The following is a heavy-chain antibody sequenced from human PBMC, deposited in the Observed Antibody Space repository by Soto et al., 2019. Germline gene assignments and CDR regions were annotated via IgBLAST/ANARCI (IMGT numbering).Heavy chain of an antibody. V-gene: IGHV4-39*01. CDR1: GGSISSSSYY. J-gene: IGHJ5*02. D-gene: IGHD4-17*01. CDR3: ARHVEGVVMRDYGDYLYRTTWFDP. CDR2: IYYSGST. Sequence: QLQLQESGPGLVKPSETLSLTCTVSGGSISSSSYYWGWIRQPPGKGLEWIGSIYYSGSTYYNPSLKSRVTISVDTSKNQFSLKLSSVTAADTAVYSCARHVEGVVMRDYGDYLYRTTWFDPWCQGTLVTVSS.